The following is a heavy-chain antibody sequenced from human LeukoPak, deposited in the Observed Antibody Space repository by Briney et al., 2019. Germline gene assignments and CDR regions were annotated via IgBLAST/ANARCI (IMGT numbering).Heavy chain of an antibody. CDR2: ISYDGSNK. CDR3: ANLPL. Sequence: GGSLRLSCAASGFDFSRSVMHWVRQAPGKGLEWVAVISYDGSNKYYADSVKGRFTISRDNSKNTLYLQMNSLRPEDAAVYYCANLPLWGQGTLVTVSS. V-gene: IGHV3-30*18. CDR1: GFDFSRSV. J-gene: IGHJ4*02.